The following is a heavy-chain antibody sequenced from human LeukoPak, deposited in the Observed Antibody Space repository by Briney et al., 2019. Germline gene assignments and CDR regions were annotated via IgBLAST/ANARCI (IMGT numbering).Heavy chain of an antibody. CDR3: ATLGLLRGAGFNLATHFDF. Sequence: SETLSLTCDVSGGSVTSTNWWTWVRQPPGKGLEMIGYVHYTGSTFYNSSLKSRVTISADTSQNQFSLSLTSVTAADTAVYYCATLGLLRGAGFNLATHFDFWGQGTLVTVSS. D-gene: IGHD1-26*01. CDR1: GGSVTSTNW. J-gene: IGHJ4*02. CDR2: VHYTGST. V-gene: IGHV4-4*02.